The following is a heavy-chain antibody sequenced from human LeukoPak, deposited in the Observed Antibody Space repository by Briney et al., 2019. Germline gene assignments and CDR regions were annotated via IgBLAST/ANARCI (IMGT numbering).Heavy chain of an antibody. CDR2: IYYSGST. V-gene: IGHV4-39*07. CDR3: ARQVMRYCTFDY. D-gene: IGHD2-8*01. J-gene: IGHJ4*02. Sequence: PSETLSLTCTVSGGSISSSSYYWGWIRQPPGKGLEWIGSIYYSGSTYYNPSLKSRVTISVDTSKNQFSLKLSSVTAADTAVYYCARQVMRYCTFDYWGQGTLVTVSS. CDR1: GGSISSSSYY.